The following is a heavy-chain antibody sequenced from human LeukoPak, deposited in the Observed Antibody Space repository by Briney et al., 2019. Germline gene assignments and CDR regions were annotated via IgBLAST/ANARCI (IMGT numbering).Heavy chain of an antibody. D-gene: IGHD3-22*01. CDR3: ARVLLIGDYFDY. Sequence: SETLSLTCAVYGGSFSGYYWSWIRQPPGKGLEWIGEISHSGGTNYNPSLKSRVTISVDTSKNQFSLKLSSVTAADTAVYYCARVLLIGDYFDYWGQGTLVTVSS. J-gene: IGHJ4*02. V-gene: IGHV4-34*01. CDR1: GGSFSGYY. CDR2: ISHSGGT.